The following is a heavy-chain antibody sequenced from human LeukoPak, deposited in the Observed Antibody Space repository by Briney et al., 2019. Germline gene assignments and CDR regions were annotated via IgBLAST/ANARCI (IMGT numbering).Heavy chain of an antibody. CDR3: AKLHCSSTSCYEEEDAFDI. J-gene: IGHJ3*02. CDR1: GFTFDDYA. Sequence: GGSLRLSCAASGFTFDDYAMHWVRQAPGKGLEWVSGISWNSGSIGYADSVKGRFTISRDNAKNSLYLQMNSLRAEDMALYYCAKLHCSSTSCYEEEDAFDIWGQGTMVTVSS. D-gene: IGHD2-2*01. CDR2: ISWNSGSI. V-gene: IGHV3-9*03.